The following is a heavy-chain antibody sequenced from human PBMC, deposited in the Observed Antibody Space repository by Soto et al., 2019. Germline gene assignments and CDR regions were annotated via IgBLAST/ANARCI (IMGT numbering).Heavy chain of an antibody. V-gene: IGHV4-39*01. CDR2: IYSSRNT. Sequence: SETLSLTCIVSGHSISTSPFYWGWFRQPPGKGLEWIGTIYSSRNTYYNPSLKSRVTISVDTSKNQFSLKLNSVTAADTAVYYCASGGVPNVGWFDPWGQGILVTVS. D-gene: IGHD3-16*01. CDR3: ASGGVPNVGWFDP. CDR1: GHSISTSPFY. J-gene: IGHJ5*02.